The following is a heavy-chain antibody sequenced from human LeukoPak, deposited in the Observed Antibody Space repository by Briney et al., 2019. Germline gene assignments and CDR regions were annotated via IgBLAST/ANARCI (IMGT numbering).Heavy chain of an antibody. CDR2: ISSGGSST. CDR3: AKLSLSGRSQSADY. D-gene: IGHD3-10*01. J-gene: IGHJ4*02. V-gene: IGHV3-23*01. CDR1: GFTFNSYA. Sequence: GGSLRLSCAASGFTFNSYALTWVRQAPGKGLEWVSTISSGGSSTYYADSVKGRFTISRDNSKNTLYLQMNSLRAEDTAVYYCAKLSLSGRSQSADYWGQGTLVTVSS.